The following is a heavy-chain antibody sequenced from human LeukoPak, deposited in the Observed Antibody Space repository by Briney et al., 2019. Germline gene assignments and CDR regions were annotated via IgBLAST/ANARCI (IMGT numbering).Heavy chain of an antibody. CDR1: GGSISISIYY. CDR3: ARPAVTGTVDY. V-gene: IGHV4-39*01. CDR2: IYYSRTT. Sequence: SETLSLTCTVSGGSISISIYYWGWIRQPPGKGLEWIASIYYSRTTYYNPSLKSRVTIFVDTSKNKFSLKLSSVTAADTAVYYCARPAVTGTVDYWGQGTLVTVSS. J-gene: IGHJ4*02. D-gene: IGHD6-19*01.